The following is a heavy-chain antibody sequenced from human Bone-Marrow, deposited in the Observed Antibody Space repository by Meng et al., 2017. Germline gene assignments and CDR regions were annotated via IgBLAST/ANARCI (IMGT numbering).Heavy chain of an antibody. CDR3: ARDLGPMVVTALLGGMDV. CDR1: GFTFSSYA. Sequence: GGSLRLSCAASGFTFSSYAMSWVRQAPGKGLEWVAVISCDGSNKYYADSVKGRFTISRDNSKNTLYLQMNSLRAEDTAVYYCARDLGPMVVTALLGGMDVWGQGTTVTVSS. V-gene: IGHV3-30*07. D-gene: IGHD2-21*02. CDR2: ISCDGSNK. J-gene: IGHJ6*02.